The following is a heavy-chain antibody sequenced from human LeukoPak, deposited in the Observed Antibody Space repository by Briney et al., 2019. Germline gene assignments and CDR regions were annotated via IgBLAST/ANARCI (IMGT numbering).Heavy chain of an antibody. CDR3: TRDRAIVVVLFDY. CDR2: IRGKAYGGTT. Sequence: GGSLRLSGAASAFTFSSYAMSWVRQAPGKGLEWVGFIRGKAYGGTTEYAASVKGRFTISRDDSKSIAYLQMNSLKTEDTAVYYCTRDRAIVVVLFDYWGQGTLVTVSS. J-gene: IGHJ4*02. V-gene: IGHV3-49*04. CDR1: AFTFSSYA. D-gene: IGHD3-22*01.